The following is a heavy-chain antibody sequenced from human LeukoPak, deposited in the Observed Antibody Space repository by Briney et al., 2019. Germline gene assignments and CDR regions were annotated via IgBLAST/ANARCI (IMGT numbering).Heavy chain of an antibody. CDR3: TRETYHYTSGN. CDR2: ISGTGDII. CDR1: GFIFSDFY. J-gene: IGHJ4*02. V-gene: IGHV3-11*01. D-gene: IGHD3-10*01. Sequence: GGSLRLSCAASGFIFSDFYMGWVRQAPGKGLEWVSYISGTGDIIYYSDSVKGRFAVSRDNAKNSVYLQMNNLRATDTAVYFCTRETYHYTSGNWGQGTLVTVSS.